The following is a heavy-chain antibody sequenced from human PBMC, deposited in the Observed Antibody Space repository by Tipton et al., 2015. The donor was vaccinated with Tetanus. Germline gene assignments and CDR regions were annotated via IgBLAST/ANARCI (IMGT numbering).Heavy chain of an antibody. V-gene: IGHV4-31*03. CDR1: GGTIRGTGYF. Sequence: TLPLTCTVSGGTIRGTGYFWSWIRQHPGQGLEWIGYISHNGNSHYNPSLKSRVAISLDTSKNQFSLQLTSATAADTAVYYCARGRREVTVVGEAIMGGGWMGARGQGALVPDPS. J-gene: IGHJ1*01. D-gene: IGHD3-3*01. CDR2: ISHNGNS. CDR3: ARGRREVTVVGEAIMGGGWMGA.